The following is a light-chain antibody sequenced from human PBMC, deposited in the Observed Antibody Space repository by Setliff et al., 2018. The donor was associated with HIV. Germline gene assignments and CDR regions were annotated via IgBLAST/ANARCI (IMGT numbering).Light chain of an antibody. CDR2: DVS. CDR3: CSYAGSYTYV. V-gene: IGLV2-11*01. Sequence: QSVLAQPRSVSGPPGQSVTISCTGTNSDVGGYNYVSWYQQHPGKAPKLMIYDVSKRPSGVPDRFSGSKSGNTASLTISGLQAEDEADYYCCSYAGSYTYVFGTGTKV. CDR1: NSDVGGYNY. J-gene: IGLJ1*01.